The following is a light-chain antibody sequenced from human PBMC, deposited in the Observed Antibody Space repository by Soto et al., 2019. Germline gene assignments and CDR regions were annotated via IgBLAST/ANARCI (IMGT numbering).Light chain of an antibody. J-gene: IGLJ2*01. CDR2: DVN. Sequence: QSALTQPASVSGSPGQSITISCAGTSSDVGAYNYVSWYQQHPGKAPKVMIYDVNNRPSGVSYRFSGSKSGNTASLTISGLQAEDEADYYSCSYTRSDTFVFGGGTKLTVL. V-gene: IGLV2-14*03. CDR1: SSDVGAYNY. CDR3: CSYTRSDTFV.